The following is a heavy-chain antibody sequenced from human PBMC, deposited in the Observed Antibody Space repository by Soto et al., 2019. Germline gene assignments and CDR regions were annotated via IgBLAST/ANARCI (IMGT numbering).Heavy chain of an antibody. J-gene: IGHJ4*02. CDR1: GFTFSSYA. V-gene: IGHV3-23*01. CDR3: ATATGGDYAFFDY. CDR2: ISGSGGST. D-gene: IGHD4-17*01. Sequence: PGGSLRLSCAASGFTFSSYAMSWVRQAPGKGLEWVSAISGSGGSTYYADSVKGRFTISRDNSKNTLYLQMNSLRAEDTAVYYCATATGGDYAFFDYWGQGTLVTVSS.